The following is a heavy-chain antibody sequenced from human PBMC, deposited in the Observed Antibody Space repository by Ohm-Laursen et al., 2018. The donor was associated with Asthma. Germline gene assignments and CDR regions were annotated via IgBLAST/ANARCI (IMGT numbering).Heavy chain of an antibody. CDR1: GGSVSSGSYY. Sequence: ETLSLTCTVSGGSVSSGSYYWSWIRQPPGKGLEWIGYIYYSGSTNYNPSLKSRVTISVDTSTNQFSLKLSSVTAADTAVYYCARDRIPGIAPHPGMDVWGQGTTVTVSS. D-gene: IGHD6-13*01. CDR3: ARDRIPGIAPHPGMDV. V-gene: IGHV4-61*01. CDR2: IYYSGST. J-gene: IGHJ6*02.